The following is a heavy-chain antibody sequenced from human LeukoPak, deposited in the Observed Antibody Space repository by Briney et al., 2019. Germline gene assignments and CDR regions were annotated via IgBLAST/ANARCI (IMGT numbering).Heavy chain of an antibody. Sequence: GGSLRLSCAASGFTFSNAWMSWVRQAPGKGLEWVGRIKSKTDGGTTDYAAPVKGRFTISRDDSKNTLYLQMNSLETEDTAVYYCTTGRRYSSSSPFDYWGQGTLVTVSS. CDR1: GFTFSNAW. D-gene: IGHD6-6*01. CDR3: TTGRRYSSSSPFDY. CDR2: IKSKTDGGTT. V-gene: IGHV3-15*01. J-gene: IGHJ4*02.